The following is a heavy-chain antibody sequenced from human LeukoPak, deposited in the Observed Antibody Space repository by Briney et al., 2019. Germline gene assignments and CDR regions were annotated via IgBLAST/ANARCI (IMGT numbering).Heavy chain of an antibody. CDR3: ARDRAARIRDGYNPYYFDY. D-gene: IGHD5-24*01. V-gene: IGHV3-33*08. CDR1: GFTVSSYG. CDR2: IWYDGSNK. Sequence: PGGSLRLSCAASGFTVSSYGMHWVRQAPGKGLEWVAVIWYDGSNKYYADSVKGRFTISRDNSKNTLYLQMNSLRAEDTAVYYCARDRAARIRDGYNPYYFDYWGQGTLVTVSS. J-gene: IGHJ4*02.